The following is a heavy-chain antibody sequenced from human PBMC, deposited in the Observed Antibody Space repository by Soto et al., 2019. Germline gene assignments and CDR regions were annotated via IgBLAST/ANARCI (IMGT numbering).Heavy chain of an antibody. Sequence: QVQLVQSGAEVKKPGSSVKVSCKASGGTFSSYAISWVRQAPGQGLEWMGGIIPIFGTANYAQKFQGRVTITADESTSTADMERRSLRSEDTAVYYCARVAPGGYQHFDYWGQGTLVTVSS. CDR3: ARVAPGGYQHFDY. D-gene: IGHD5-12*01. CDR1: GGTFSSYA. V-gene: IGHV1-69*12. CDR2: IIPIFGTA. J-gene: IGHJ4*02.